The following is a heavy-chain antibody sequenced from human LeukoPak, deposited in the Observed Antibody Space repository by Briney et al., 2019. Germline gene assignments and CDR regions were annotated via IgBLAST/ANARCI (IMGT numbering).Heavy chain of an antibody. CDR2: INHSGST. CDR1: GGSFSGYY. CDR3: ARHVFARNSSGWYGVYYYYYYRDV. D-gene: IGHD6-19*01. Sequence: SETLSLTCAVYGGSFSGYYWSSIRQPPGKGLEWIGEINHSGSTNYNPSLKSRVTISVDTSKNQFSLKLSSVTAADTAVYYCARHVFARNSSGWYGVYYYYYYRDVWGKGPTVSISS. J-gene: IGHJ6*03. V-gene: IGHV4-34*01.